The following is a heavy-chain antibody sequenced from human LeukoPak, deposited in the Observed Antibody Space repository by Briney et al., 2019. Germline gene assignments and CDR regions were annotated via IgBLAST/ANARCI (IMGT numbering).Heavy chain of an antibody. D-gene: IGHD3-3*01. V-gene: IGHV1-46*01. Sequence: ASVKVSCKASGYIFTSYYMYWVRQAPGQGLEWMGIINPSSGSTTYAQKFQGRVTVTRDTSTSTVYMELSSLRSEDTAVYYCARDEYDGDYWGQGTLVTVSS. CDR1: GYIFTSYY. CDR2: INPSSGST. J-gene: IGHJ4*02. CDR3: ARDEYDGDY.